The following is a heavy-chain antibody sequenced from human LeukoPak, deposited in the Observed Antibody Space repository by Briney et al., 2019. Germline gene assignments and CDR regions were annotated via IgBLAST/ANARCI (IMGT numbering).Heavy chain of an antibody. D-gene: IGHD2-2*01. Sequence: GASVKVSCKASGYTFTSYGISWVRQAPGQGLEWMGWISPYNGNTNFAQKLQDRVTMTTDTSTSTVYMELRSLRSDDTAVYYCARVQGDLYCSSTSCYAGFDYWGQGTLVTVSS. CDR1: GYTFTSYG. CDR2: ISPYNGNT. J-gene: IGHJ4*02. V-gene: IGHV1-18*01. CDR3: ARVQGDLYCSSTSCYAGFDY.